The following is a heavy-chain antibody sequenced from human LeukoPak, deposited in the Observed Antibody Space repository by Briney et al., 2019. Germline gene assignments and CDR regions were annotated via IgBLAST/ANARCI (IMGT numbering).Heavy chain of an antibody. V-gene: IGHV4-39*07. CDR2: IYYSGST. CDR1: SGSISSSSYY. D-gene: IGHD3-22*01. Sequence: SETLSLTCTVSSGSISSSSYYWGWIRQPPGKGLEGIGSIYYSGSTYYNPSLKSRVTISVDTSKNQFSLKLSSVTAADTAVYYCARVLNYYDSSGSRYYMDVWGKGATVTVSS. J-gene: IGHJ6*03. CDR3: ARVLNYYDSSGSRYYMDV.